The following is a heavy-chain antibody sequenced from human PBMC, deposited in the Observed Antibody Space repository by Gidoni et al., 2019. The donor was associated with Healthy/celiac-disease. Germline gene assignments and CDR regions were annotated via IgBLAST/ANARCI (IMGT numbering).Heavy chain of an antibody. V-gene: IGHV3-21*01. CDR2: MSSSSSYV. CDR3: ARESRSSSDGYYYYYYGMDV. CDR1: GFTFSSYS. Sequence: EVQLVASGGGLVKPGGSLRLSCAASGFTFSSYSMNWVRQAPGKGLEWVSSMSSSSSYVYYADSVKGRFTISRDNAKNSLYLQMNSLSAEDTAVYYCARESRSSSDGYYYYYYGMDVWGQGTTVTVSS. D-gene: IGHD6-6*01. J-gene: IGHJ6*02.